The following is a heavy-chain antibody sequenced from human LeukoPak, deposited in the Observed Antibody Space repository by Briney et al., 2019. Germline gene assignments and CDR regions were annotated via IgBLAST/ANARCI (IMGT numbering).Heavy chain of an antibody. J-gene: IGHJ4*02. CDR2: IRKTADGGTA. CDR3: TTGGSTAGN. CDR1: GFTFSSVW. Sequence: GRSLRLSCAASGFTFSSVWMSWVRQAPGKGLQWVGRIRKTADGGTADYAAPVQGRFSISRDDSKKTLYLQMNSLKTEDTAVYYCTTGGSTAGNWGQGTLVTVSS. V-gene: IGHV3-15*01.